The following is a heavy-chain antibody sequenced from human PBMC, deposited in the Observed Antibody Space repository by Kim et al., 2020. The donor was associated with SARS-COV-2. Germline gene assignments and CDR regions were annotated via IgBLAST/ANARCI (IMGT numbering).Heavy chain of an antibody. V-gene: IGHV4-59*13. Sequence: SETLSLTCTVSGVPISSYYWSWIRQPPGKGLEWIGHIYNSGSTNYNPSLESRVTISVDTSKNQFSLKLSSVTAADTAVYYCARDMYYYDSRGHHPIWYFDFWGQGTLVTVSS. J-gene: IGHJ4*02. D-gene: IGHD3-22*01. CDR2: IYNSGST. CDR1: GVPISSYY. CDR3: ARDMYYYDSRGHHPIWYFDF.